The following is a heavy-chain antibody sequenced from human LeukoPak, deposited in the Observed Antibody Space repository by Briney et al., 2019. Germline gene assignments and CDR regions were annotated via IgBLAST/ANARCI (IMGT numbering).Heavy chain of an antibody. CDR1: GFTFSSYW. D-gene: IGHD6-13*01. J-gene: IGHJ5*02. CDR3: ARDQIAAAGNNNWFDP. Sequence: GGSLRLSCAASGFTFSSYWMSWVRQAPGKGLEWVANIKQDGSEKYYVDSVKGRFTISRDNAENSLYLQMNSLRAEDTAVYYCARDQIAAAGNNNWFDPWGQGTLVTVSS. V-gene: IGHV3-7*01. CDR2: IKQDGSEK.